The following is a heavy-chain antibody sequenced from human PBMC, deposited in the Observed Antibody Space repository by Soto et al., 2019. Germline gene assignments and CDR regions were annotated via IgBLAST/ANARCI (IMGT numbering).Heavy chain of an antibody. Sequence: QVQLQESGPGLVKPSETLSLTCTVSGGSISSYYWSWIRQPPGKGLEWIGYIYYSGSTNYNPSLKSRVPISVDPSKHQFSLKLSSVTAADTAVYYCARATPTYYDFWSGYPSSYGMDVWGQGTTVTVSS. CDR2: IYYSGST. CDR3: ARATPTYYDFWSGYPSSYGMDV. V-gene: IGHV4-59*01. J-gene: IGHJ6*02. CDR1: GGSISSYY. D-gene: IGHD3-3*01.